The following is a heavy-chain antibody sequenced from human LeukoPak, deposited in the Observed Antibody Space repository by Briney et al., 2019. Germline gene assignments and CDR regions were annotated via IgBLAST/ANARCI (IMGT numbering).Heavy chain of an antibody. Sequence: GGSLRLSCEASGFTFSNYWMHWVRQAPGKGLEWVAVISYDGSNKYYADSVKGRFTISRDNSKNTLYLQMNSLRAEDTAVYYCARDCESSSWFNWFDPWGQGTLVTVSS. J-gene: IGHJ5*02. CDR3: ARDCESSSWFNWFDP. D-gene: IGHD6-13*01. CDR2: ISYDGSNK. CDR1: GFTFSNYW. V-gene: IGHV3-30-3*01.